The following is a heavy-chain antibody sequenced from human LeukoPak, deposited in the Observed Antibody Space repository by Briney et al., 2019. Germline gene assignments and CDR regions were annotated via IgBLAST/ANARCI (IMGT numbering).Heavy chain of an antibody. D-gene: IGHD3-9*01. J-gene: IGHJ4*02. CDR3: AKDQPYKWRDQEIMTGYYDY. Sequence: GGSLRLSCAASEFTFSSYGMHWVRQAPGKGLEWMAFIRYDGSNKYYADSVKGRFTISRDNSKNTLFLQMNSLRVEDTAVYYCAKDQPYKWRDQEIMTGYYDYWGQGTLVTVSS. V-gene: IGHV3-30*02. CDR1: EFTFSSYG. CDR2: IRYDGSNK.